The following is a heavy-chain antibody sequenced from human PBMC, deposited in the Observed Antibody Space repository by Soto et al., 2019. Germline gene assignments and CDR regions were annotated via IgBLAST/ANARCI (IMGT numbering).Heavy chain of an antibody. CDR3: ARPHGGSSGWDNWFDP. V-gene: IGHV4-59*01. CDR2: IHYSGST. CDR1: GGSISSYY. J-gene: IGHJ5*02. D-gene: IGHD6-25*01. Sequence: QVQLQESGPGLVKPSETLSLTCTVSGGSISSYYWSWIRQPPGKGLEWIGYIHYSGSTNYNPSLKSRVTISVDTSKPQFSLKLSSVTAADTAVYYCARPHGGSSGWDNWFDPWGQGTLVTVSS.